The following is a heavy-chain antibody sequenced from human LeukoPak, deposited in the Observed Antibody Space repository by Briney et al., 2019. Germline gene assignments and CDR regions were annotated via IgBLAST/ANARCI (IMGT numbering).Heavy chain of an antibody. V-gene: IGHV4-34*01. D-gene: IGHD3-22*01. Sequence: PETLSLTCAVYGASFRGYYWSWIRQPPGKGLEWIGEINHSGSTNYNPSLKSRVTISVDTSKNQFSLKLSSVTAADTAVYYCARGRLRYYYDSSGYDFDYWGQGTLVTVSS. CDR1: GASFRGYY. CDR3: ARGRLRYYYDSSGYDFDY. J-gene: IGHJ4*02. CDR2: INHSGST.